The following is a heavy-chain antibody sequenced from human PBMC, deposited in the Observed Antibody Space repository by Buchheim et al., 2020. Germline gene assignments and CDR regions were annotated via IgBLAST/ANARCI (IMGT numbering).Heavy chain of an antibody. J-gene: IGHJ5*02. V-gene: IGHV4-39*01. D-gene: IGHD6-13*01. CDR2: IHYSGST. CDR3: AAIATDVSRWFDA. CDR1: GDPLSSYNYF. Sequence: QVQLQESGPGLVKPSETLSLTCTVSGDPLSSYNYFWGWIRQPPGKGLDWIGYIHYSGSTYYSPSLQSRITMSVDTSKNQFSLNVNSVTAADTAAYYCAAIATDVSRWFDAWGQGTL.